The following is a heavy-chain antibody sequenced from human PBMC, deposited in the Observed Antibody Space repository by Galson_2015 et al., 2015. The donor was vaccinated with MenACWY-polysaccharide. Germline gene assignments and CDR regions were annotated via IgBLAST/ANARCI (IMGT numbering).Heavy chain of an antibody. CDR1: GYKFSSYD. Sequence: SVKVSCKASGYKFSSYDINWVRQASGQGLEWMGWMNPNSGYTGYAQKFQGKVAMTRDTAISTAYMELRMLRYDDTAVYYCARIIARKYTFADSWGQGTLVSVS. V-gene: IGHV1-8*01. D-gene: IGHD3-16*01. CDR3: ARIIARKYTFADS. J-gene: IGHJ4*02. CDR2: MNPNSGYT.